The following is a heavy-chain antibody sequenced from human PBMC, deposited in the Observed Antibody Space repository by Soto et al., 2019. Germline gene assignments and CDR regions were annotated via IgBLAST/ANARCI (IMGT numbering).Heavy chain of an antibody. CDR3: ARVGSIGWSPDD. CDR2: IFYSGST. J-gene: IGHJ4*02. V-gene: IGHV4-59*11. CDR1: GGSISGHY. D-gene: IGHD6-19*01. Sequence: PSETLSLTCTVSGGSISGHYWTWIRQPPGKGLEWIGYIFYSGSTNYNPSLKSRVTISVDTSKNPFSLKLHSVTAADTAVDYCARVGSIGWSPDDWGPGPLVTVSS.